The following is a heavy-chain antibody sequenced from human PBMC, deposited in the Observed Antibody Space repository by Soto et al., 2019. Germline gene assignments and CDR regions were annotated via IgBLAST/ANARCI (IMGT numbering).Heavy chain of an antibody. V-gene: IGHV1-58*02. D-gene: IGHD3-10*01. J-gene: IGHJ4*02. CDR3: AALGYYGSGSYYDFDY. CDR2: IVVGSGNT. Sequence: SVKVSCKASGFTFTSSAMQWVRQARGQRLEWIGWIVVGSGNTNYAQKFQERVTITRDMSTSTAYMELSSLRSEDTAVYYCAALGYYGSGSYYDFDYWGQGTLVTVSS. CDR1: GFTFTSSA.